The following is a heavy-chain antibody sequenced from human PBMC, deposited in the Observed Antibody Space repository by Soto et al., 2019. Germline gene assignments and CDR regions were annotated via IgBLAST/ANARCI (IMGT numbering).Heavy chain of an antibody. D-gene: IGHD3-3*01. Sequence: GGSLRLSCAASGFTFSSCDMHWVRQATGKGLEWVSAIGTAGDTYYPGSVKGRFTISRENAKNSLYLQMNSLRAEDTAVYYCARDREVDDFWSGYPFTYYYGMDVGGQGTTVTVSS. CDR2: IGTAGDT. J-gene: IGHJ6*02. CDR3: ARDREVDDFWSGYPFTYYYGMDV. CDR1: GFTFSSCD. V-gene: IGHV3-13*01.